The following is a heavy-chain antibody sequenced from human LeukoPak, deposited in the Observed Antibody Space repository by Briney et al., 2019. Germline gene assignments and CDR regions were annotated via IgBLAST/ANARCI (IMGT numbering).Heavy chain of an antibody. J-gene: IGHJ6*03. CDR3: AKERYSSSWYSYYYYYMDV. Sequence: PGRSLRLSCAASGFTFSSYGMHWVRQAPGKGLEWVAVIWYDGSNKYYADSVKGRFTISRDNSKNTLYLQMNSLRAEDTAAYYCAKERYSSSWYSYYYYYMDVWGKGTTVTVSS. CDR2: IWYDGSNK. V-gene: IGHV3-33*06. CDR1: GFTFSSYG. D-gene: IGHD6-13*01.